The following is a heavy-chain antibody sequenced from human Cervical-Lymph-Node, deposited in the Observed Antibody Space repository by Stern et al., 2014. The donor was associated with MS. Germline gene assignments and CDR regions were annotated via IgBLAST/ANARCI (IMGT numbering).Heavy chain of an antibody. CDR1: VFSLSTRGVG. V-gene: IGHV2-5*02. J-gene: IGHJ5*02. CDR3: AHRTSLPVILASNWFDP. CDR2: IYWDDDK. D-gene: IGHD2/OR15-2a*01. Sequence: QVTLRESGPTLVTPTQTLTLTCTFSVFSLSTRGVGVGLIRQTPGKAPEWLAIIYWDDDKRYSPSFKNRVTISKDTTKNQVVLAMTNVDPEDTATYFCAHRTSLPVILASNWFDPWGQGLLVTVSS.